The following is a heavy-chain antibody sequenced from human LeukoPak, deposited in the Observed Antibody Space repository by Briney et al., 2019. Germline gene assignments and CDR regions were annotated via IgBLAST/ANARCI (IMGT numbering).Heavy chain of an antibody. CDR1: EFTFVRYA. Sequence: PGGSLRLSCAASEFTFVRYAMNWVRQAPGKGLEWVSYISSSSFKIGYADSEKGRFTISRDNSKNSLYLQMDSLRVEDTAVYYCVRDPSYGSSWYYYMDVWGKGTTVTVSS. J-gene: IGHJ6*03. CDR2: ISSSSFKI. V-gene: IGHV3-48*04. CDR3: VRDPSYGSSWYYYMDV. D-gene: IGHD6-13*01.